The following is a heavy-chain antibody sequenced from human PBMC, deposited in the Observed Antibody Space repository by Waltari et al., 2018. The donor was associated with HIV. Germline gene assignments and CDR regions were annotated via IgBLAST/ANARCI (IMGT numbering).Heavy chain of an antibody. Sequence: QLQLQESGPGLVKPSETLSLTCTVPGGSIRSSSYSWGWIRQPPGKGLEWIGSIYYSGSTYYNPSLKSRVTISVDTSKNQFSLKLSSVTAADTAVYYCARLASGASDGYNHDYWGQGTLVTVSS. CDR3: ARLASGASDGYNHDY. CDR1: GGSIRSSSYS. J-gene: IGHJ4*02. CDR2: IYYSGST. V-gene: IGHV4-39*01. D-gene: IGHD5-12*01.